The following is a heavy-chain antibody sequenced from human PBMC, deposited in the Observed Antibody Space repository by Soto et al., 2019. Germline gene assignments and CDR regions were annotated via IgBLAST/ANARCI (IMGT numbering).Heavy chain of an antibody. J-gene: IGHJ4*02. CDR3: ARADCSPCSGGTGLFDY. Sequence: PGGSLRLSCAASGFTFSSYGMHWVRQAPGKGLEWVALIWYDGSNEYYSDSVKGRFTISRDNSKNTLFLQMNSLRAEDTAVYYCARADCSPCSGGTGLFDYWGPGTLVTVSS. D-gene: IGHD2-15*01. CDR1: GFTFSSYG. CDR2: IWYDGSNE. V-gene: IGHV3-33*01.